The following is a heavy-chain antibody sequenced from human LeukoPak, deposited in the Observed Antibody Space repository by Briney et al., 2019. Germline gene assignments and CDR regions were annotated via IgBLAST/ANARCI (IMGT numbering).Heavy chain of an antibody. CDR2: ISYDGSNK. V-gene: IGHV3-30-3*01. Sequence: GGSLRLSCAASGFTFSSYAMHWVRQAPGKGLEWVAVISYDGSNKYYADSVKGRFTISRDNSKNTLYLQMNSLRAEDTAVYYCARGAAEEQWLVDDYFDYWGQGTLVTVSS. J-gene: IGHJ4*02. CDR1: GFTFSSYA. CDR3: ARGAAEEQWLVDDYFDY. D-gene: IGHD6-19*01.